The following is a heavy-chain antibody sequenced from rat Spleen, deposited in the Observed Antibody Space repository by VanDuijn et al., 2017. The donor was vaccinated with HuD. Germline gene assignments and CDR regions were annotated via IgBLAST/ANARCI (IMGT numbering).Heavy chain of an antibody. CDR3: ALRYYGYTYDWFAY. Sequence: EVQLVESGGGLVQPGRSLKLSCAASGFTFSNYDMAWVRQAPTKGLEWVASISSGGGGTYYPDSVKGRFTISRDNAKSTLYLQMDSLRSEDTATYYCALRYYGYTYDWFAYWGQGTLVTVSS. V-gene: IGHV5-25*01. CDR2: ISSGGGGT. D-gene: IGHD1-9*01. J-gene: IGHJ3*01. CDR1: GFTFSNYD.